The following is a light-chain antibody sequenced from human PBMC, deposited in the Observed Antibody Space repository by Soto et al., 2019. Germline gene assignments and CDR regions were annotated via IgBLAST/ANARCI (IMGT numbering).Light chain of an antibody. J-gene: IGKJ4*01. Sequence: EIVLTHSPGTLSLSPGERATLSPSASQTVRNNYLAWYQQKPGQAPRLLIYDASSRATGIPDRFSGGGSGTDFTLTISRLEPEDFAVYYCQQFSSYPLTFGGGTKVDIK. V-gene: IGKV3-20*01. CDR1: QTVRNNY. CDR2: DAS. CDR3: QQFSSYPLT.